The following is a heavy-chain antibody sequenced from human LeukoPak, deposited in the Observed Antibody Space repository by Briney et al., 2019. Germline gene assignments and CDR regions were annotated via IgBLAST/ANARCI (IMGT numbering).Heavy chain of an antibody. D-gene: IGHD2-15*01. J-gene: IGHJ4*02. CDR3: ARDRQGHCSGGSCYSGINFDY. CDR2: IKQDGSEK. V-gene: IGHV3-7*05. Sequence: PSETLSLTCTVSGGSISSYYWSWVRQAPGKGLEWVANIKQDGSEKYYVDSVKGRFTISRDNAKNSLYLQMNSLRAEDTAVYYCARDRQGHCSGGSCYSGINFDYWGQGTLVTVSS. CDR1: GGSISSYY.